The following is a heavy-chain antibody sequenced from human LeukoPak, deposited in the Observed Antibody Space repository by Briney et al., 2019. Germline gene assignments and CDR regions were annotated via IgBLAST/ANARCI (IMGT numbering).Heavy chain of an antibody. CDR1: GFTFSSYA. CDR3: AKGRSAGVLRFLEWYY. CDR2: ISGSGGST. D-gene: IGHD3-3*01. Sequence: PGGSLRLSCAASGFTFSSYAMSWVRQAPGKGLEWVSAISGSGGSTYYADSVKGRFTISRDNSKNTLYLQMNSLRAEDTAVYYCAKGRSAGVLRFLEWYYWGQGTLVTVSS. J-gene: IGHJ4*02. V-gene: IGHV3-23*01.